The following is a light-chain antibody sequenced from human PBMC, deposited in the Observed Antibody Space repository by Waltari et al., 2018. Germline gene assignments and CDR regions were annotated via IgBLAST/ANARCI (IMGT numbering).Light chain of an antibody. CDR2: DDD. J-gene: IGLJ2*01. V-gene: IGLV3-21*02. CDR1: HIGTKA. Sequence: SYVLTQLSSMSVTPGQTARIVCGGRHIGTKAVHWYQRKAGQAPLLVLHDDDTRPSGIPARFSGTNSGDTATLTSSGVEAEEEADYFCQVWDSHTVVFGGGTNLTVL. CDR3: QVWDSHTVV.